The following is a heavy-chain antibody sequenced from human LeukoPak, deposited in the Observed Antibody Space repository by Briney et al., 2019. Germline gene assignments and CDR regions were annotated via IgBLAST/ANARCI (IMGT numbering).Heavy chain of an antibody. V-gene: IGHV3-21*01. CDR1: GFTFSSYS. CDR2: ISSGSIYI. J-gene: IGHJ4*02. CDR3: PSTSSGHDY. Sequence: PGGSLRLSCAASGFTFSSYSMNWVRQAPGKGLEWVSFISSGSIYIYYADSVKGRFTISRDNAKNSLYLQMNSLRVEDTAVYYCPSTSSGHDYWGQGTLVTVSS. D-gene: IGHD6-19*01.